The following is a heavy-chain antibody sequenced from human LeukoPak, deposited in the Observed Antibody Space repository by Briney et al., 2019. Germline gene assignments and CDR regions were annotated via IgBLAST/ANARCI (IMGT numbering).Heavy chain of an antibody. V-gene: IGHV1-2*02. D-gene: IGHD3-3*01. Sequence: ASVKVSCKASGYTFTGYYMHWVRQAPGQGLEWMGWINPNSGGTNYAQKFQGRVTMTRDTSISTAYMELSRLRSDDTAVYYCARDRHYDFWSGYKHYCYYGMDVWGQGTTVTVSS. CDR2: INPNSGGT. CDR1: GYTFTGYY. CDR3: ARDRHYDFWSGYKHYCYYGMDV. J-gene: IGHJ6*02.